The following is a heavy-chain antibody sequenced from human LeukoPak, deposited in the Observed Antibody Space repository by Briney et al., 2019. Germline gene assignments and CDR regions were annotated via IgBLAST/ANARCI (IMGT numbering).Heavy chain of an antibody. Sequence: SQTLSLTCTVSGGSISSGGYYWSWIRQHPGKGLEWIGYIYYSGSTYYNPSLKSRVTISVDTSKNQFSLKLSSATAADTAVYYCARVLLAATAMVDYWGQGTLVTVSS. CDR2: IYYSGST. V-gene: IGHV4-31*03. CDR1: GGSISSGGYY. D-gene: IGHD5-18*01. J-gene: IGHJ4*02. CDR3: ARVLLAATAMVDY.